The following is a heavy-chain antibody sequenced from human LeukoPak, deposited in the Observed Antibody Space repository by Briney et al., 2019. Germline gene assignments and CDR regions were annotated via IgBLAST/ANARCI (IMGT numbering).Heavy chain of an antibody. J-gene: IGHJ4*02. CDR3: AKDLGGTDY. CDR2: ISYDGSNK. V-gene: IGHV3-30*18. CDR1: GFTFSSYG. D-gene: IGHD3-16*01. Sequence: GGSLRLSCAASGFTFSSYGMHWVRQAPGKGLEWVAVISYDGSNKYYADSVKGRYTISRDNSKNTLYLQMNSLRAEDTAVYYCAKDLGGTDYWGQGTLVTVSS.